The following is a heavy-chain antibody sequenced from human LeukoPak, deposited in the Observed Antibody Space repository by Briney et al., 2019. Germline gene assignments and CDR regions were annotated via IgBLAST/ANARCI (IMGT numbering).Heavy chain of an antibody. CDR3: AREYYYDSSGYHHDAFDI. CDR1: GGSFSGYY. D-gene: IGHD3-22*01. Sequence: SETLSLTCAVYGGSFSGYYWSWIRQPPGKGLEWIGEINHSGSTYYNPSLKSRVTISVDTSKNQFSLKLSSVTAADTAVYYCAREYYYDSSGYHHDAFDIWGQGTMVTVSS. J-gene: IGHJ3*02. CDR2: INHSGST. V-gene: IGHV4-34*01.